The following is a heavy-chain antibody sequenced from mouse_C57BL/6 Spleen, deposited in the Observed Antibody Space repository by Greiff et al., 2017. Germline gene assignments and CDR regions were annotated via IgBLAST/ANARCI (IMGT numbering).Heavy chain of an antibody. V-gene: IGHV5-17*01. CDR3: ARDYYYGSSYDWFAY. J-gene: IGHJ3*01. D-gene: IGHD1-1*01. CDR2: ISSGSSTI. Sequence: DVKLVESGGGLVKPGGSLKLSCAASGFTFSDYGMHWVRQAPEKGLEWVAYISSGSSTIYYADTVKGRFTISRDNAKNTLFLQMTSLRSEDTAMYYCARDYYYGSSYDWFAYWGQGTLVTVSA. CDR1: GFTFSDYG.